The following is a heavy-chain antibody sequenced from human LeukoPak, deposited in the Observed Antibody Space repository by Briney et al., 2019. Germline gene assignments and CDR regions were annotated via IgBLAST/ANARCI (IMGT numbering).Heavy chain of an antibody. D-gene: IGHD3-9*01. J-gene: IGHJ5*02. V-gene: IGHV4-39*01. CDR3: TRHPKRYFSRFDR. CDR2: IYYSGNT. CDR1: GGSISSTTHY. Sequence: SETLSLTCTVSGGSISSTTHYWGWIRQPPGKGLEWIGSIYYSGNTDYNPSLKSRVTISVDTSKNQFSLKLNSGTAADTAFYYATRHPKRYFSRFDRWGQGTLVTVSS.